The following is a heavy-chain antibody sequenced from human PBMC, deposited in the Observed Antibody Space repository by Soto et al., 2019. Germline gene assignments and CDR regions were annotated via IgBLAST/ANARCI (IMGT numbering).Heavy chain of an antibody. V-gene: IGHV1-46*01. D-gene: IGHD2-2*01. J-gene: IGHJ6*02. CDR3: ASRCANCSSSPYYYGMDV. CDR1: GYTFTSYY. Sequence: ASVKVSCKASGYTFTSYYMHWVRQAPGQGLEWMGIINPSGGSTSYAQKFQGRVTMTRDTSTSTVYMELSSLRSEDTAVYYCASRCANCSSSPYYYGMDVWGQGTTVTVS. CDR2: INPSGGST.